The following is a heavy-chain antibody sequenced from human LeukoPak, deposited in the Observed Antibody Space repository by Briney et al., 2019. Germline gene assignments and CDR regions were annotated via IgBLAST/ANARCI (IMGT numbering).Heavy chain of an antibody. Sequence: GGSLRLSCAASGFTFSSYNMNWVRQTPGKGLEWVSSVSSSSSFIYYADSVKGRFTISRDNAKNSLYLQMNSLRAEDTAVYYCARDVLIAADGVIRLDAFDIWGQGTVVTVSS. D-gene: IGHD6-13*01. V-gene: IGHV3-21*01. CDR1: GFTFSSYN. CDR3: ARDVLIAADGVIRLDAFDI. CDR2: VSSSSSFI. J-gene: IGHJ3*02.